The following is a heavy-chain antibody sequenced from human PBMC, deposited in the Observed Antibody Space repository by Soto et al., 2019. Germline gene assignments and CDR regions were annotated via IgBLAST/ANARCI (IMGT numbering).Heavy chain of an antibody. Sequence: SQTLSLTCVISGDSVSSNSAAWNWIRQSPSRGLEWLGRTYYRPKWYNDYAVSVKSRITINPDTSKNQFSLQLNSVTPEDTAVYYCAREDCSSTSCYQYYYGMDVWGQGTTVTVSS. D-gene: IGHD2-2*01. V-gene: IGHV6-1*01. CDR3: AREDCSSTSCYQYYYGMDV. J-gene: IGHJ6*02. CDR1: GDSVSSNSAA. CDR2: TYYRPKWYN.